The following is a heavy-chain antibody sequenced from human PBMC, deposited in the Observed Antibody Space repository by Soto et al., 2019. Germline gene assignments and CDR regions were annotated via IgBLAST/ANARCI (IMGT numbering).Heavy chain of an antibody. Sequence: EVQLLESGGGLVQPGGSLRLSCAASGFTFSSYAMSWVRQAPGKGLEWVSAISGSGGSTYYAHSVKGRFTISRDNSKNTLYVKINRLGAGDTAVYYFAKDERMPQTTIVVVTGNLGGFAFEIWGQGTMVTVSS. CDR1: GFTFSSYA. J-gene: IGHJ3*02. D-gene: IGHD2-21*02. CDR2: ISGSGGST. V-gene: IGHV3-23*01. CDR3: AKDERMPQTTIVVVTGNLGGFAFEI.